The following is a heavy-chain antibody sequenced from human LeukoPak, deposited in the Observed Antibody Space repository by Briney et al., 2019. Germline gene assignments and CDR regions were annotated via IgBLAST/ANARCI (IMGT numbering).Heavy chain of an antibody. Sequence: PSETLSLTCTVSGGSISSSSYYWGWIRQPPGKGLEWIGSIYYSGSTNYNPSLKSRVTISVDTSKNQFSLKLSSVTAADTAVYYCARGPQGYYYDSSGSDYWGQGTLVTVSS. J-gene: IGHJ4*02. CDR1: GGSISSSSYY. CDR2: IYYSGST. CDR3: ARGPQGYYYDSSGSDY. D-gene: IGHD3-22*01. V-gene: IGHV4-39*07.